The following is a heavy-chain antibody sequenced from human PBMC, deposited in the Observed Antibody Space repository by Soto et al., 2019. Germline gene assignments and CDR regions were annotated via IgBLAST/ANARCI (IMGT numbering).Heavy chain of an antibody. J-gene: IGHJ4*02. CDR3: VLHMIGWDIGY. Sequence: PGESLKISCQGSGYNFSRYWIGWVRQMPGKGLEWMGIIYPGDSDPRDSPSFQGQVTISADKSISTAYLQWTSLKASDTATYYCVLHMIGWDIGYWGEGTLVTVSS. V-gene: IGHV5-51*01. D-gene: IGHD3-16*01. CDR1: GYNFSRYW. CDR2: IYPGDSDP.